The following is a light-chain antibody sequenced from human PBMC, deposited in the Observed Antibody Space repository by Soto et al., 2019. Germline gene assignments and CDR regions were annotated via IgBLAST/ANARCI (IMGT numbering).Light chain of an antibody. CDR3: QSYDSSLSAHYV. CDR2: GNS. V-gene: IGLV1-40*01. J-gene: IGLJ1*01. CDR1: SSNIGATYD. Sequence: QSVVTQPPSVSGAPGQRVTISCTGSSSNIGATYDVQWYQQLPGTAPKLLIYGNSNRPSGVPDRFSGSKSGTSASLAITGLQADDEADHYCQSYDSSLSAHYVFGTGTKVTVL.